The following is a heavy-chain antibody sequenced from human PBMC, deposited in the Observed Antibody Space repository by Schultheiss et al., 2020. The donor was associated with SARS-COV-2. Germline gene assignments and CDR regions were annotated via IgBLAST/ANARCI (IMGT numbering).Heavy chain of an antibody. CDR1: GFTFSSYA. V-gene: IGHV3-23*05. CDR2: IYCSGGST. D-gene: IGHD4-17*01. CDR3: AKPLLDYGIDY. Sequence: GGSLRLSCAASGFTFSSYAMSWVRQAPGKGLEWVSAIYCSGGSTYYADSVKGRFTISRDNSKNTPYLQMNSMRAEDSYVYCCAKPLLDYGIDYWGQGTLVTVSS. J-gene: IGHJ4*02.